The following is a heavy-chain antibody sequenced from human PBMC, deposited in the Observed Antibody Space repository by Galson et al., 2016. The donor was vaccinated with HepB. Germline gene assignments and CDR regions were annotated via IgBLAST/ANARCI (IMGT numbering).Heavy chain of an antibody. D-gene: IGHD3-16*01. V-gene: IGHV1-69*13. Sequence: SVKVSCKASGDTFSNYSISWVRQAPGQGLEWMGRNIPIFGTGNFEQNFQGRVTITADESTSTVYMELNSLRSEDTAGCYCARASGYHYVSWFDPWGQGTLVTVSS. J-gene: IGHJ5*02. CDR2: NIPIFGTG. CDR3: ARASGYHYVSWFDP. CDR1: GDTFSNYS.